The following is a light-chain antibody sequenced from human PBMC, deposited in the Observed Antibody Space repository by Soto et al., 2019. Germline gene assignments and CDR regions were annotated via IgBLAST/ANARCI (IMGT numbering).Light chain of an antibody. CDR2: DAS. CDR1: QSISSW. Sequence: DIQMTQSPSTLSASVGDRVTITCRASQSISSWLAWYQQKPGKAPKLLIYDASSLESGVPSRFSGSESGTEFTLTISSLQPDDFATYYCQQYNSFMGTFGQGTKVEIK. V-gene: IGKV1-5*01. CDR3: QQYNSFMGT. J-gene: IGKJ1*01.